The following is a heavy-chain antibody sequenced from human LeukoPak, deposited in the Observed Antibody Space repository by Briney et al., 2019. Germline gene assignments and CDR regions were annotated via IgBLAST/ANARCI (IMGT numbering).Heavy chain of an antibody. D-gene: IGHD6-13*01. J-gene: IGHJ6*02. CDR1: GFTFSTYS. CDR2: ISYDGSNK. V-gene: IGHV3-30*04. CDR3: ARVPYSTPPYGMDV. Sequence: GRSLRLSCAASGFTFSTYSMHWVRQAPGKGLEWVAVISYDGSNKYYADSVKGRFTISRDNSKNTLYLQMNSLRAEDTAVYYCARVPYSTPPYGMDVWGQGTTVTVSS.